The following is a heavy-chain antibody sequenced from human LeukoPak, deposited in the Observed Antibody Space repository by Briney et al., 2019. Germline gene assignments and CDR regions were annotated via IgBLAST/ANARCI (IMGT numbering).Heavy chain of an antibody. V-gene: IGHV4-38-2*02. CDR2: IYHSGST. D-gene: IGHD4-11*01. CDR3: AREFGLPQNWFDP. J-gene: IGHJ5*02. Sequence: PSETLSLTCTVSGYSISSGYYWGWIRQPPGKGLEWIGSIYHSGSTYYNPSLKSRVTISVDTSKNQFSLKLSSVTAADTAVYYCAREFGLPQNWFDPWGQGTLVTVSS. CDR1: GYSISSGYY.